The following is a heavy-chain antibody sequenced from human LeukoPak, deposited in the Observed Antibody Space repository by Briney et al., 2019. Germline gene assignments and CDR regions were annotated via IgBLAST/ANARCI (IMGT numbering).Heavy chain of an antibody. CDR1: GYTLTELS. CDR3: ATAHIVVVPAASSDAFDI. Sequence: ASVKVSCKVSGYTLTELSMHWVRQAPGKGLEWMGGFDPEDGETIYAQKFQGRVTTTEDTSTDTAYMELSSLRSEDTAVYYCATAHIVVVPAASSDAFDIWGQGTMVTVSS. V-gene: IGHV1-24*01. J-gene: IGHJ3*02. CDR2: FDPEDGET. D-gene: IGHD2-2*01.